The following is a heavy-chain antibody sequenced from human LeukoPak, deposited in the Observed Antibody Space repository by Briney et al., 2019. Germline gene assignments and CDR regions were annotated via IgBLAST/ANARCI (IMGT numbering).Heavy chain of an antibody. V-gene: IGHV4-38-2*02. Sequence: SETLSLTCVVSDYSLSSGYYWGWIRPPPGKGLEWVGSFYHSGSNYYNPSLSSRATISGDKSKNQFSVKVISVTAADTAVYYCARDRIVVGPYYYYGMDVWGKGTTVTVSS. CDR2: FYHSGSN. D-gene: IGHD2-2*01. CDR1: DYSLSSGYY. J-gene: IGHJ6*04. CDR3: ARDRIVVGPYYYYGMDV.